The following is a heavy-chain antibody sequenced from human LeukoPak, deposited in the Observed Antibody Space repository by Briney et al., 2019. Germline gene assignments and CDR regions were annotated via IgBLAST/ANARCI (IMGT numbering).Heavy chain of an antibody. D-gene: IGHD1-26*01. J-gene: IGHJ3*01. V-gene: IGHV5-51*01. CDR3: GMSGDRVPLQDDVFDV. CDR2: IYPGDSGP. Sequence: GESLKISCKVSGYSSTSCCIGWVRQMPGKGLEWMGIIYPGDSGPTYSPSFQGQVTISVDKSINTAYLQWSSLQASDTAMYYCGMSGDRVPLQDDVFDVWGQGTMVTVS. CDR1: GYSSTSCC.